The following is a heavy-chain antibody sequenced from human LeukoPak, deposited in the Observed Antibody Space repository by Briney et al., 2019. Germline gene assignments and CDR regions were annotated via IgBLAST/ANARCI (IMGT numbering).Heavy chain of an antibody. CDR3: AKDLGKIYDAFDI. CDR1: GFTFDDYA. Sequence: GGSLRLSRAASGFTFDDYAMHWVRQAPGKGLEWVSGISWNSGSIGYADSVKGRFTISRDNAKNSLYLQMSSLRAEDMALYYCAKDLGKIYDAFDIWGQGTMVTVSS. V-gene: IGHV3-9*03. D-gene: IGHD1-26*01. J-gene: IGHJ3*02. CDR2: ISWNSGSI.